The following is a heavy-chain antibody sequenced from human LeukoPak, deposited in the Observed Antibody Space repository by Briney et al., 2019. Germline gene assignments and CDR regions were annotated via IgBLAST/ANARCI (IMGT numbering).Heavy chain of an antibody. J-gene: IGHJ4*02. D-gene: IGHD3-22*01. CDR2: ISGSGGST. Sequence: PGGSLRLPCAASGFTFSSYTMSWVRQAPGKGLEWVSAISGSGGSTYYADSVKGRFTISRDNSKNTLYLQMNSLRAEDTAVYYCAKDLASYDSSGYSFDYWGQGTLVTVSS. CDR1: GFTFSSYT. V-gene: IGHV3-23*01. CDR3: AKDLASYDSSGYSFDY.